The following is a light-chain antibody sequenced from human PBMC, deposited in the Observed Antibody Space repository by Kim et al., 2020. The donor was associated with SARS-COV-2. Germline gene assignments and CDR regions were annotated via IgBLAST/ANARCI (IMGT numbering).Light chain of an antibody. CDR2: YDS. V-gene: IGLV3-21*04. Sequence: AQGKTAWTTCGGNNIGSKSVHWYQQKPGQAPVLGIYYDSDRPSGIPERFSGSNAGNTATLTISRVEAGDEADYYCQVWDSSSDRPVFGGGTQLTVL. CDR1: NIGSKS. CDR3: QVWDSSSDRPV. J-gene: IGLJ3*02.